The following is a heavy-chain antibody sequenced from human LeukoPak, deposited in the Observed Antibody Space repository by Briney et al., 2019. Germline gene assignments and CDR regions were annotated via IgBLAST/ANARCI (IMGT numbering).Heavy chain of an antibody. CDR3: AGDCGGDCYSPEPDAFDI. Sequence: SSVKVSCKASGGTFSSYAISWVRQAPGQGLEWMGGIIPIFGTANYAQKFQGRVTITADESTSTAYMELSSLRSEDTAVYYCAGDCGGDCYSPEPDAFDIWGQGTMATVSS. V-gene: IGHV1-69*01. CDR1: GGTFSSYA. J-gene: IGHJ3*02. CDR2: IIPIFGTA. D-gene: IGHD2-21*01.